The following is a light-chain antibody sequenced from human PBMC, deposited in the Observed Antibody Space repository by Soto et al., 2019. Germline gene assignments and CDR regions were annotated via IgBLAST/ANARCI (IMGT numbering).Light chain of an antibody. CDR3: QQRGNWPRT. Sequence: EIVLTQSPVTLSLSPGERATLSCRASQSVSSHLAWYQQRPGQAPRLLIYDTSNRATGIPARFSSSESGTDFSLTISSLEPEDFAVYYCQQRGNWPRTFGQGTKLEIK. J-gene: IGKJ2*01. CDR1: QSVSSH. V-gene: IGKV3-11*01. CDR2: DTS.